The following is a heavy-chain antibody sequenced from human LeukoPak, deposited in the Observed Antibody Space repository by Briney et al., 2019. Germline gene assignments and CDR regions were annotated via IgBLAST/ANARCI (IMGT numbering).Heavy chain of an antibody. CDR3: AKYGVVGAGYFDY. CDR2: ISGSAGNI. Sequence: PGGSLRLSCVASGFTFSNYAVMWVRQAPGKGLEWVSTISGSAGNIYYADSVKGRFTISRDNSKNTVYLQMSSLSPEDTAVYYCAKYGVVGAGYFDYWGQGTLVTVSS. D-gene: IGHD1-26*01. V-gene: IGHV3-23*01. J-gene: IGHJ4*02. CDR1: GFTFSNYA.